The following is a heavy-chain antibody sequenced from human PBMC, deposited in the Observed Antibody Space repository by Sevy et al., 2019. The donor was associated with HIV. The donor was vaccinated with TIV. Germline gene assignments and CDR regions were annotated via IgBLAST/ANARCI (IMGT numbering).Heavy chain of an antibody. CDR3: AGDGAFYDYVWGSYRRDAFDI. Sequence: GGSLRLSCAASGFTFSSYWMSWVRQAPGKGLEWVANIKQDGSEKYYVHSVKGRFTISRDNAKNSLYLQMNSLRAEDTAVYYCAGDGAFYDYVWGSYRRDAFDIWGQGTMVTVSS. CDR1: GFTFSSYW. V-gene: IGHV3-7*03. D-gene: IGHD3-16*02. CDR2: IKQDGSEK. J-gene: IGHJ3*02.